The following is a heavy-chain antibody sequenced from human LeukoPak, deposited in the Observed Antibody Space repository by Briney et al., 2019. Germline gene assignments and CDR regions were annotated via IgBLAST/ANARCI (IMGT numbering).Heavy chain of an antibody. CDR1: GYSFTSYW. J-gene: IGHJ3*02. D-gene: IGHD3-10*01. Sequence: GESLKISCKGSGYSFTSYWIGWVRQMPGKGLEWVGIIYPGDSDIRYSPSFQGQVTISADKSIRTAYLQWSSLKASDTAMYCCARPAMVRGDKDAFDIWGQGTMVTVSS. V-gene: IGHV5-51*01. CDR3: ARPAMVRGDKDAFDI. CDR2: IYPGDSDI.